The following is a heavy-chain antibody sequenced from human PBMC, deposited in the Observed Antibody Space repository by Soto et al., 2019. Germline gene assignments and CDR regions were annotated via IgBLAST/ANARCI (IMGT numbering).Heavy chain of an antibody. V-gene: IGHV3-9*01. D-gene: IGHD3-22*01. CDR1: GFSLGDYA. CDR2: INWNSGNI. J-gene: IGHJ6*03. CDR3: AKGSSDTIYNYYSMDV. Sequence: EVQLVESGGGLVQPGRSLRLSCAASGFSLGDYAMHWVRQAPGKGLEWVAGINWNSGNIGHADSVKGRFTISRDNAENSLYVQINGLSSEDTALYSCAKGSSDTIYNYYSMDVWGKGTTVTVSS.